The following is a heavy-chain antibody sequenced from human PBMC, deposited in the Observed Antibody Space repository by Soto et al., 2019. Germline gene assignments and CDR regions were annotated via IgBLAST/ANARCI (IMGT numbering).Heavy chain of an antibody. CDR2: IYPGDSDT. Sequence: PGESLKISCQGSGYSFTSYWIGWVRQTPGKGLEWMGMIYPGDSDTRYSPSFQGQVTISADKSISAAFLQWSSLKASDTAMYHCVTPFDSSGWYDYWGQGTLVTVSS. D-gene: IGHD6-19*01. CDR1: GYSFTSYW. V-gene: IGHV5-51*01. CDR3: VTPFDSSGWYDY. J-gene: IGHJ4*02.